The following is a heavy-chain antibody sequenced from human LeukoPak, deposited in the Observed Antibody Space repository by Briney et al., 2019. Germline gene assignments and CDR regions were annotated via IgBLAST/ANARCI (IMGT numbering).Heavy chain of an antibody. CDR3: AKGRYYDSSGYPIDH. CDR1: GFTFSSYG. Sequence: QPGGSLRLSFAASGFTFSSYGMHWVRQAPGKGLEWVAFKRYDGSNKYYADSVKGRFTISRDTSKNTLYLQMNSLRAEDTAVYYCAKGRYYDSSGYPIDHWGQGTLVTVSS. J-gene: IGHJ4*02. V-gene: IGHV3-30*02. D-gene: IGHD3-22*01. CDR2: KRYDGSNK.